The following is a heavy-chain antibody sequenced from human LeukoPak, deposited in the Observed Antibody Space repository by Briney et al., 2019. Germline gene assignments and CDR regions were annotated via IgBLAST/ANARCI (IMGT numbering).Heavy chain of an antibody. CDR2: ISSSSSYI. J-gene: IGHJ4*02. CDR1: GFTFSSYS. V-gene: IGHV3-21*01. Sequence: GGSLRLSCAASGFTFSSYSMNWVHQAPGKGLEWASSISSSSSYIYFADSVKGRFTISRDNAKNSLYLQMNSLRAEDTAVYYCARGEPVAGIFTGFDYWGQGTLVTVSS. CDR3: ARGEPVAGIFTGFDY. D-gene: IGHD6-19*01.